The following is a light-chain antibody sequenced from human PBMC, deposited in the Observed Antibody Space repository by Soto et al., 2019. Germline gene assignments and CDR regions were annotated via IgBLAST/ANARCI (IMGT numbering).Light chain of an antibody. J-gene: IGKJ4*01. CDR3: QQRTNWPLT. Sequence: EIVLTQSPGTLSLSPGERATLSCRASQSVSSYLAWYQQKPGQAPRLLIYDASNRASGIPARFSGSGSGTDFTLTISSLEPEDSAVYYCQQRTNWPLTFGGGTKVEIK. V-gene: IGKV3-11*01. CDR1: QSVSSY. CDR2: DAS.